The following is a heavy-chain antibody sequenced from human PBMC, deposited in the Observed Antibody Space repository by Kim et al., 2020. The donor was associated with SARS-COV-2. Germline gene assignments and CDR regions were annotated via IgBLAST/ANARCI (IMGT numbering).Heavy chain of an antibody. CDR3: ARGSRYNWNQKFDP. J-gene: IGHJ5*02. D-gene: IGHD1-20*01. V-gene: IGHV1-18*01. Sequence: AQKLQGRVTMSTDTATSTAYMWLRSLRSDDTAVYYCARGSRYNWNQKFDPWGQGTLVTVSS.